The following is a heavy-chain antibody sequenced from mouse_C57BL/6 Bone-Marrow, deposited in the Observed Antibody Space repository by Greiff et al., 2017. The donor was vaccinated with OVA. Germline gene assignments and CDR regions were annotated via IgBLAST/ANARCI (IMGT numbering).Heavy chain of an antibody. CDR2: IYPGSGST. D-gene: IGHD1-1*01. Sequence: QVQLQQPGAELVKPGASVKMSCKASGYTFTSYWITWVKQRPGQGLEWIGDIYPGSGSTNSNEKFKSKATLTVDTSSSTAYMQLRSLTSEDSAVYYCARGNYGSSYYWYFDVWGTGTTVTVSS. CDR3: ARGNYGSSYYWYFDV. V-gene: IGHV1-55*01. CDR1: GYTFTSYW. J-gene: IGHJ1*03.